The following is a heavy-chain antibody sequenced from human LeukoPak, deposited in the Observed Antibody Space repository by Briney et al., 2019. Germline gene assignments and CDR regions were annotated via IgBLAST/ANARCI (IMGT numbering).Heavy chain of an antibody. J-gene: IGHJ4*02. Sequence: PGGSLRLSCAASGFTFSSYAMSWVRQAPGKGLEWVSTISDSGGSTYYADSLKGRFTISRDSSKNTLFLQMNRLRPEDAAVYYCAKAPVTTCRGAFCYPFDYWGLGTLVTVSS. CDR3: AKAPVTTCRGAFCYPFDY. D-gene: IGHD2-15*01. CDR1: GFTFSSYA. V-gene: IGHV3-23*01. CDR2: ISDSGGST.